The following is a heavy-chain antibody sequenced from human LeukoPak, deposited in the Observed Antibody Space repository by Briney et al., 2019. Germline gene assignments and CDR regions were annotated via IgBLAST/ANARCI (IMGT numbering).Heavy chain of an antibody. CDR2: IYYSGST. J-gene: IGHJ4*02. CDR1: GGSISSSSYY. V-gene: IGHV4-39*07. Sequence: SETLSLTCTVSGGSISSSSYYWGWIRQPPGKGLEWIGSIYYSGSTYYNPSLKSRVTISVDTSKNQFSLKLSSVTAADTAVYYCARELVLTVYAIPGYFDYWGQGTLVTVSS. CDR3: ARELVLTVYAIPGYFDY. D-gene: IGHD2-8*01.